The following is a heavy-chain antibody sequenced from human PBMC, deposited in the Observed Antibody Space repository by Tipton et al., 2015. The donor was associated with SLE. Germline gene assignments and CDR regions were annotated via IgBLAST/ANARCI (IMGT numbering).Heavy chain of an antibody. V-gene: IGHV1-18*01. D-gene: IGHD2/OR15-2a*01. J-gene: IGHJ4*02. CDR1: GYFFNGYG. Sequence: QSGPEVKKPGASVKVSRKASGYFFNGYGISWVRRAPGQGLEWMGLISGYNGDTNYAQKFRGRVTKTTDTSTTTAYMEVRSLRSDDTAVYYCARDVKEGIEYWGQGTLVTVSS. CDR3: ARDVKEGIEY. CDR2: ISGYNGDT.